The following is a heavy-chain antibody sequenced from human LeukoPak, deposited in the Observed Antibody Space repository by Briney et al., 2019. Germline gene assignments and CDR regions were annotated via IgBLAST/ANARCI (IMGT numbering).Heavy chain of an antibody. CDR1: GGSISSSY. CDR3: ARVRWGIYYYMDV. Sequence: SETLSLTCTVSGGSISSSYWSWIRQPPGKGLEWIGYIYYSGNTNYNPSLKSRVTISVDTSKNQFSLKLSSVTAADTAVYYCARVRWGIYYYMDVWGKGTTVAVSS. J-gene: IGHJ6*03. V-gene: IGHV4-59*01. D-gene: IGHD2-8*02. CDR2: IYYSGNT.